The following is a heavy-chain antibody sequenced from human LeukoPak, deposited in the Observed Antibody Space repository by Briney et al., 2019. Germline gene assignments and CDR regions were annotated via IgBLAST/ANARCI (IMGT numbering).Heavy chain of an antibody. J-gene: IGHJ4*02. Sequence: SETLSLTCTVSGGSISSSSYYWGWIRQPPGKGLEWIGSIYYSGSTYCNPSLKSRVTISVDTSKNQFSLKLSSVTAADTAVYYCARGHGDRGYFDYWGQGTLVTVSS. CDR2: IYYSGST. CDR1: GGSISSSSYY. V-gene: IGHV4-39*07. CDR3: ARGHGDRGYFDY. D-gene: IGHD4-17*01.